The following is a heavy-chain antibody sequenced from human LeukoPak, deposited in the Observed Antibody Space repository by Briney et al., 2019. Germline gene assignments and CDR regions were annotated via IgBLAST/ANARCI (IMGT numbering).Heavy chain of an antibody. J-gene: IGHJ4*02. CDR3: ARDFRGGTGGLDY. Sequence: SVKVSCKASGGTFSSYAISWARQAPGQGLEWMGGIIPIFGTANYAQKFQGRVTISADESTSTAYMELSSLRSEDTAVYYCARDFRGGTGGLDYWGQGTLVTVSS. D-gene: IGHD3-16*01. V-gene: IGHV1-69*01. CDR2: IIPIFGTA. CDR1: GGTFSSYA.